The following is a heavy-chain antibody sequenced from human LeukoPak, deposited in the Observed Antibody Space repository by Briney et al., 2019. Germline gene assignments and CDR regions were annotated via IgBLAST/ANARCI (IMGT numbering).Heavy chain of an antibody. CDR2: IHNSQGT. J-gene: IGHJ4*02. CDR3: ARGQVGATTLFDY. V-gene: IGHV4-30-4*01. D-gene: IGHD1-26*01. CDR1: DVSVRSGDYY. Sequence: SQTLSLTCTVSDVSVRSGDYYWSWIRQPPGKGLEWIGNIHNSQGTYYNPSLKSRVTISVDSSKNQFSLQLNSVTAADTAVYYCARGQVGATTLFDYWGQGILVTVSS.